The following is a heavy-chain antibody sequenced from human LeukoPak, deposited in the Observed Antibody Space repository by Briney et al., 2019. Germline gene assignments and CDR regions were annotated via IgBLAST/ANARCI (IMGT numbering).Heavy chain of an antibody. CDR3: ARDSAYCSGGSCRRVYYYYYYGMDV. V-gene: IGHV1-69*13. J-gene: IGHJ6*02. D-gene: IGHD2-15*01. CDR1: GGTFSSYA. CDR2: IIPIFGTA. Sequence: AASVKVSCKASGGTFSSYAISWVRQAPGQGLEWMGGIIPIFGTANYAQKFQGRVTITADESTSTAYMELSSLRSEDTAVYYCARDSAYCSGGSCRRVYYYYYYGMDVWGQGTTVTVSS.